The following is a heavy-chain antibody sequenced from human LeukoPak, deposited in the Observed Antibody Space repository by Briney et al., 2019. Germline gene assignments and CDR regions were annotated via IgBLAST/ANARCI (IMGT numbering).Heavy chain of an antibody. CDR3: ARGPRITIFGVVIKDYYYMDV. CDR2: INAGNGNT. Sequence: ASVKVSCKASGYTFSSYARHWVRQAPGQRLEWMGWINAGNGNTKYSQEFQGRVTITRDTSASTAYMELSSLRSEDMAVYYCARGPRITIFGVVIKDYYYMDVWGKGTTVTVSS. CDR1: GYTFSSYA. J-gene: IGHJ6*03. V-gene: IGHV1-3*03. D-gene: IGHD3-3*01.